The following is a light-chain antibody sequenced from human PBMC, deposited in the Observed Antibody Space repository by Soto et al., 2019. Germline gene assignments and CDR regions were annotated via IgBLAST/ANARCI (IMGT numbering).Light chain of an antibody. J-gene: IGKJ4*01. Sequence: DIQLTQSPSFLSASVRDRVTITCRASQGFSSYFAWYQQKPGKAPKLLIYAASTLQSGVPSRFSGSGSGTEFTLTINSLQPEDFATYYCQQFNSYPPTFGGGTKVEIK. V-gene: IGKV1-9*01. CDR1: QGFSSY. CDR2: AAS. CDR3: QQFNSYPPT.